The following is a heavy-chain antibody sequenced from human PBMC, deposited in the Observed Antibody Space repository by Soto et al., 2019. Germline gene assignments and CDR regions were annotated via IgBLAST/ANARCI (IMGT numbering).Heavy chain of an antibody. CDR1: GFTFSSYS. J-gene: IGHJ6*02. V-gene: IGHV3-48*01. CDR3: ARDRIPTGMDV. CDR2: ISSSSSTI. Sequence: PGGSLRLSCAASGFTFSSYSMNWVRQAPGKGLEWVSYISSSSSTIYYADSVKGRFTISRDNAKNSLYLQMNSLRAEDTVVYYCARDRIPTGMDVWGQGTTVTVS.